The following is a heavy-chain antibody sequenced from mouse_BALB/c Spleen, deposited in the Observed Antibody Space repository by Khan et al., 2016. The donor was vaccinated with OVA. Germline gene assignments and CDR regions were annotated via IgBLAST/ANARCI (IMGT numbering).Heavy chain of an antibody. J-gene: IGHJ2*01. CDR2: ISTDSVNT. Sequence: QVQLKESGPELVRPGVSVKISCKGSGYTFTDYSMHWVKQSHAKSLEWIGVISTDSVNTNYNQKFKGKATLTVDKSSSTAYMELARMTSEDSAIFYWAIREYFDDWGQGTT. CDR3: AIREYFDD. V-gene: IGHV1S137*01. CDR1: GYTFTDYS.